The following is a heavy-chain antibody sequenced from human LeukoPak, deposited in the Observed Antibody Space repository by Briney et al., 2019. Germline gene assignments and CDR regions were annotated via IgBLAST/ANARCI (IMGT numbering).Heavy chain of an antibody. D-gene: IGHD3-16*01. Sequence: GGSLRLSCAASGFSFSTYGMHWVRQAPGKGLEWVAIIWCDGSDNYYADSVKGRFTISRDNSKNTLYLQMNSLRAEDTAVYYCAKPRGSCGGFLIDYWGQGTLVTVSS. CDR1: GFSFSTYG. J-gene: IGHJ4*02. CDR2: IWCDGSDN. V-gene: IGHV3-33*06. CDR3: AKPRGSCGGFLIDY.